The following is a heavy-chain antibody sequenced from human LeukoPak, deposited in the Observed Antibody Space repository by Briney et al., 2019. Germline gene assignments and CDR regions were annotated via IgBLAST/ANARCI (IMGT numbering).Heavy chain of an antibody. J-gene: IGHJ6*03. CDR2: IYYSGST. Sequence: PSETLSLTCTVSGYSISSGYYWGWIRQPPGKGLEWIGSIYYSGSTYYNPSLKSRVTISVDTSKNQFSLKLSSVTAADTAVYYCARIAAAGIYYYYYYMDVWGKGTTVTISS. CDR1: GYSISSGYY. V-gene: IGHV4-38-2*02. D-gene: IGHD6-13*01. CDR3: ARIAAAGIYYYYYYMDV.